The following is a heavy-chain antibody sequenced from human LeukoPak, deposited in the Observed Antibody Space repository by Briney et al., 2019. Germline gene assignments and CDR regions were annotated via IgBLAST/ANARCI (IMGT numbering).Heavy chain of an antibody. J-gene: IGHJ4*02. CDR1: GDSISTSKSY. CDR3: AKSGGYGLIDY. CDR2: IYYTGNT. V-gene: IGHV4-39*01. Sequence: SDTLSLTCTVSGDSISTSKSYWGWIRQPPLKGLEWIGSIYYTGNTYYNASLKSRVTISVDTSKNQFSLSLTSVTAADTAMYYCAKSGGYGLIDYWGQGTLVTVSS. D-gene: IGHD1-26*01.